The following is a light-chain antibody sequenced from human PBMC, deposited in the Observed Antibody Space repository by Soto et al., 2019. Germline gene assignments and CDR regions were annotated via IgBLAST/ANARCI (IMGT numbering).Light chain of an antibody. CDR2: GAS. CDR1: QSVSSN. CDR3: QQYNNWPRT. V-gene: IGKV3-15*01. J-gene: IGKJ1*01. Sequence: EIVMTQSPATLSVSPGERATLSCRASQSVSSNLAWYQQKPGQAPRLLIYGASTRATGIPARFSGSGSGTESHLTISSLQSEEFAVYYCQQYNNWPRTFGQGTKVEIK.